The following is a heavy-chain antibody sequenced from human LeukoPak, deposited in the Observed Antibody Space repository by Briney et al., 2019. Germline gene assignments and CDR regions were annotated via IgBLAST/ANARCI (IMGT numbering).Heavy chain of an antibody. Sequence: GGSLRLSCAASGFTFSSYSMNWVRQAPGKGLEWVSYISSSSSTIYYADSVKGRFTISRDNAKNSLYLQMNSLRAEDTAVYYCARVAIQIAAAGWFDPWGQGTLVTVSS. CDR2: ISSSSSTI. CDR1: GFTFSSYS. D-gene: IGHD6-13*01. CDR3: ARVAIQIAAAGWFDP. V-gene: IGHV3-48*01. J-gene: IGHJ5*02.